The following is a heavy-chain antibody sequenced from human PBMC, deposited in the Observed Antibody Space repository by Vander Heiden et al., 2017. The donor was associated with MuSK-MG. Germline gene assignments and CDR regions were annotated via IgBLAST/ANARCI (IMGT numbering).Heavy chain of an antibody. CDR2: ISWTSGSI. Sequence: YAMHWVRQAPGKGLEWVSGISWTSGSIGYADSVKGRFTISRDNAKNSLYLQMNSLRAEDTALYYCAKDRGRAVAGMDNYFDYWCQGTLVNVSS. V-gene: IGHV3-9*01. CDR1: YA. CDR3: AKDRGRAVAGMDNYFDY. D-gene: IGHD6-19*01. J-gene: IGHJ4*02.